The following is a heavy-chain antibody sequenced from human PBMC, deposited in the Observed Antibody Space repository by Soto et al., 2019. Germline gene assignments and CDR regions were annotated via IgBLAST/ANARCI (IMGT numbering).Heavy chain of an antibody. CDR1: GFSLNSRGVG. D-gene: IGHD3-9*01. CDR3: VHRGPVDETGMGFDF. J-gene: IGHJ4*02. Sequence: QITLRESGPALVNPTQTLTLTCTFSGFSLNSRGVGVGWVRQPPGKALEWLAIVYWDDDKRYRPSLRSRLSIRKDTPKNHVVLTLTNTDPVDTATYYCVHRGPVDETGMGFDFWGQGSLVTVSS. V-gene: IGHV2-5*02. CDR2: VYWDDDK.